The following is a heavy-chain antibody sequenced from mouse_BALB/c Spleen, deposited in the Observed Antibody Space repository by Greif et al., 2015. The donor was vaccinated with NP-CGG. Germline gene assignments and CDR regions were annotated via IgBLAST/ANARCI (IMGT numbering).Heavy chain of an antibody. V-gene: IGHV14-3*02. CDR1: GFNIKDTY. Sequence: EVQLVESGAELVKPGASVKLSCTASGFNIKDTYMHWVEQRPEQGLEWIGRIDPANGNTKYDPKFQGKATITADTSSNTAYLQLSSLTSEDTAVYYCARKLGRGLYFDYWGQGTTLTVSS. D-gene: IGHD4-1*01. CDR2: IDPANGNT. CDR3: ARKLGRGLYFDY. J-gene: IGHJ2*01.